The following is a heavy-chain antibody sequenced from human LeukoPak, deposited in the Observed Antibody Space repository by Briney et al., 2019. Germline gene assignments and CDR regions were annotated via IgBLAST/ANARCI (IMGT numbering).Heavy chain of an antibody. CDR3: ARHFTGPGTYTPYFGMDV. CDR2: VYYSVST. D-gene: IGHD3-16*01. J-gene: IGHJ6*02. V-gene: IGHV4-59*08. CDR1: GGSIRSYY. Sequence: SETLSLTCTVSGGSIRSYYCSWIRQPPWKGLEWVGYVYYSVSTSYNPSLKSRVTISVDASKNQFSLKLSSVTAADTAVYYCARHFTGPGTYTPYFGMDVWGQGTTVTVSS.